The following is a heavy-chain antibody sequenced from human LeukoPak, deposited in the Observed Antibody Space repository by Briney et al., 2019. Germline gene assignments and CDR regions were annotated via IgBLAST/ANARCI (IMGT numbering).Heavy chain of an antibody. D-gene: IGHD3-3*01. CDR3: ARDKNYDFWSGYPGAFDI. Sequence: KPSETLSPTCAVYGGSFSGYYWSWIRQPPGKGLEWIGEINHSGSTNYNPSLKSRVTISVDTSKNQFSLKLSSVTAADTAVYYCARDKNYDFWSGYPGAFDIRGQGTMVTVSS. CDR1: GGSFSGYY. J-gene: IGHJ3*02. V-gene: IGHV4-34*01. CDR2: INHSGST.